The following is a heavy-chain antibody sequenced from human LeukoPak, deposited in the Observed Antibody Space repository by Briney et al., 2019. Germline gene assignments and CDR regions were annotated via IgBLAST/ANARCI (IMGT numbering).Heavy chain of an antibody. CDR3: ARHSRSVDYGSGSYTWDY. D-gene: IGHD3-10*01. J-gene: IGHJ4*02. V-gene: IGHV4-39*01. CDR1: GGSTSSSDYY. Sequence: PSETLSLTCTVSGGSTSSSDYYWGWIRQPPGKGLEWIGTIYYSGSTYYNLSLESRVTISVDTSRNQFSLKLSSVTAADTAVYYCARHSRSVDYGSGSYTWDYWGQGTLVTVSS. CDR2: IYYSGST.